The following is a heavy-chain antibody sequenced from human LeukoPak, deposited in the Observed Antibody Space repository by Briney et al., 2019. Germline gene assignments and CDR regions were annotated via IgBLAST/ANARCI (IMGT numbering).Heavy chain of an antibody. V-gene: IGHV3-23*01. Sequence: GGSLRLSCAASGFTFSSYAMSWVRQAPGKGLEWVSAISGSSGSTYYADSVKGRFTISRDNSKNTLYLQMNSLRAEDTAVYYCAKGIPAPTYYYDSSGYSTFDYWGQGTLVTVSS. D-gene: IGHD3-22*01. CDR3: AKGIPAPTYYYDSSGYSTFDY. J-gene: IGHJ4*02. CDR2: ISGSSGST. CDR1: GFTFSSYA.